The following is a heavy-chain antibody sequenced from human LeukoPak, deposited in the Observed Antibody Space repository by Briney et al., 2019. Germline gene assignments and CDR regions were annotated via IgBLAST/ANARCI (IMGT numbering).Heavy chain of an antibody. CDR2: IIPIFGTA. J-gene: IGHJ4*02. V-gene: IGHV1-69*06. CDR3: ARVVFYSSGSKSNRVDY. Sequence: WASVKVSCKASGGTFSSYAISWVRQAPGQGLEWMGGIIPIFGTANYAQKFQGRVTMTWDTSISTAYMELSRLRSDDTAVYYCARVVFYSSGSKSNRVDYWGQGTLVTVSS. CDR1: GGTFSSYA. D-gene: IGHD6-19*01.